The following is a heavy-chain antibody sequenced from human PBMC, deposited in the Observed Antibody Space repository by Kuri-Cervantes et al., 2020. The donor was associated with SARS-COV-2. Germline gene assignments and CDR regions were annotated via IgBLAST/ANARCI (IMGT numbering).Heavy chain of an antibody. D-gene: IGHD2-2*02. V-gene: IGHV3-23*01. CDR3: AKCGTYCTTTSCYTGYYYYCYMDV. J-gene: IGHJ6*03. CDR2: ISGSGGRT. Sequence: GGSLRLSCAASGFTFSSDAMSWVRQAPGKGLEWVSVISGSGGRTFYADSVKGRFTISRDNSKNTLYLQMNSLRAEDTAVYFCAKCGTYCTTTSCYTGYYYYCYMDVWGKGTTVTVSS. CDR1: GFTFSSDA.